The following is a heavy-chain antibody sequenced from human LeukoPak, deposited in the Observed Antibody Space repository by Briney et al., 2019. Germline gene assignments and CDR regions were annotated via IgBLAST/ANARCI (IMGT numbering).Heavy chain of an antibody. CDR2: IYYSGST. D-gene: IGHD6-13*01. CDR3: ARGPPTSSWYFDY. V-gene: IGHV4-59*01. CDR1: GGSISSYY. Sequence: SETLSLTCTVSGGSISSYYWSWIRQPPEKGLEWIGYIYYSGSTNYNPSLKSRVTISVDTSKNQFSLKLSSVTAADTAVYYCARGPPTSSWYFDYWGQGTLVTVSS. J-gene: IGHJ4*02.